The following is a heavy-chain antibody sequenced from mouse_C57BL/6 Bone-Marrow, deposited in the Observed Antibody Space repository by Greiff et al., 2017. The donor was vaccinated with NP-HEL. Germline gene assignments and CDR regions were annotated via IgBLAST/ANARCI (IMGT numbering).Heavy chain of an antibody. V-gene: IGHV1-54*01. D-gene: IGHD1-1*01. Sequence: VKLMESGAELVRPGTSVKVSCKASGYAFTNYLIEWVKQRPGQGLEWIGVINPGSGGTNYNEKFKGKATLTADKSSSTAYMQLSSLTSEDSAVYFCARRGYGSSPSYWYFDVWGTGTTVTVSS. CDR3: ARRGYGSSPSYWYFDV. CDR1: GYAFTNYL. J-gene: IGHJ1*03. CDR2: INPGSGGT.